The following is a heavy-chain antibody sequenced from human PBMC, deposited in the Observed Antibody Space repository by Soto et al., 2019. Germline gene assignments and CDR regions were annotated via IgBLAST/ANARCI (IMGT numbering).Heavy chain of an antibody. CDR1: GGSFSGYY. CDR3: ARGSPYSGYTW. V-gene: IGHV4-34*01. Sequence: SETLSLTCAVYGGSFSGYYCSWIRQPPGKGLEWIGEIYHSGSTNYNPSLKSRVTISVDTSKNQFSLKLSSVTAADTAVYYCARGSPYSGYTWWGQGTLVTV. J-gene: IGHJ4*02. D-gene: IGHD5-12*01. CDR2: IYHSGST.